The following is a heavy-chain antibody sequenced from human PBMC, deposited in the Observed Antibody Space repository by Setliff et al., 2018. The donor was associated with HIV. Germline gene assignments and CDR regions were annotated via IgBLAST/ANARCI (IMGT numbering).Heavy chain of an antibody. J-gene: IGHJ4*02. Sequence: SETLSLTCAVYGGSFSDYYWTWIRQSPGKGLEWIGEINHRGSTNYHPSLKSRVTVSVDTSKNQFSLKLGSVTAADTAVYYCARESPSSSWFYFDFWGQGTLVTSPQ. D-gene: IGHD6-13*01. V-gene: IGHV4-34*01. CDR2: INHRGST. CDR1: GGSFSDYY. CDR3: ARESPSSSWFYFDF.